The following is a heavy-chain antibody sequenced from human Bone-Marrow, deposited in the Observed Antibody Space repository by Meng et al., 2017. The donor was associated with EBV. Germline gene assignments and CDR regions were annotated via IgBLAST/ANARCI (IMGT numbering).Heavy chain of an antibody. V-gene: IGHV4-4*02. CDR2: IYHSGST. CDR3: ARYAVVVVAAPYWYFDL. CDR1: GGSISSSNW. J-gene: IGHJ2*01. D-gene: IGHD2-15*01. Sequence: QVQLRESGPGLVKPSGTLSLTCAVSGGSISSSNWWSWVRQPPGKGLEWIGEIYHSGSTNYNPSLKSRVTISVDKSKNQFSLKLSSVTAADTAVYYCARYAVVVVAAPYWYFDLWGRGTLVTVSS.